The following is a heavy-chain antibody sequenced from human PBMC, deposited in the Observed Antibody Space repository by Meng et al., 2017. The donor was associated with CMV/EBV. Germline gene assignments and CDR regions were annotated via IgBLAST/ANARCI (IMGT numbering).Heavy chain of an antibody. Sequence: GESLKISCAASGFTVSSNYMSWVRQAPGKGLEWVSVIYSGDSTYYADSVEGRFTISRDNAKNSLYLQMNSLRAEDTAVYYCARVLQPHYYYYYGMDVWGQGTTVTVSS. V-gene: IGHV3-53*01. CDR3: ARVLQPHYYYYYGMDV. D-gene: IGHD4-11*01. CDR1: GFTVSSNY. J-gene: IGHJ6*02. CDR2: IYSGDST.